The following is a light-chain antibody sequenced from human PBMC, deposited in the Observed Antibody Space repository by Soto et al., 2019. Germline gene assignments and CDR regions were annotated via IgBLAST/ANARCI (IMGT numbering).Light chain of an antibody. CDR1: QSISNY. Sequence: IQMTQSPSSLSASVGDRVTITCRASQSISNYLNWYQQKPGKAPNFLIYAASSFQSGVPSRFSGSGSGTDFTLTISSLQPEDFATYYCQQSYNTPLTFGGGTKVEI. CDR3: QQSYNTPLT. J-gene: IGKJ4*01. V-gene: IGKV1-39*01. CDR2: AAS.